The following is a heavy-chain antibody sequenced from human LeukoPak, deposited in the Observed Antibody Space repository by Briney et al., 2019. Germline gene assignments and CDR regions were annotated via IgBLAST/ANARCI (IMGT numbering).Heavy chain of an antibody. Sequence: SETLSLTCAVSGGSISSSNWWSWVRQPPGKGLEWIGEIYHSGSTNYNPSLKSRVTISVDKSKNQFSLKLSSVTAADTAVYYCARGPRYCSGGSCYPPYFQHWGQGTLVTVSS. J-gene: IGHJ1*01. V-gene: IGHV4-4*02. CDR1: GGSISSSNW. D-gene: IGHD2-15*01. CDR3: ARGPRYCSGGSCYPPYFQH. CDR2: IYHSGST.